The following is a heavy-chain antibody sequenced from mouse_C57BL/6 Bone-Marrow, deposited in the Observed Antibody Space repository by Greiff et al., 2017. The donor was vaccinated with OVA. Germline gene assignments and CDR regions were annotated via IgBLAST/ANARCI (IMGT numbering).Heavy chain of an antibody. D-gene: IGHD1-1*01. Sequence: EVKLVESGPGLAKPSQTLSLTCSVTGYSITSDYWNWIRKFPGNKLEYMGYISYSGSTYYNPSLKSRISITRDTSKNQYYLQLNSVTTEDTATYYCARLRYRYYYGSSPFDYWGQGTTLTVSS. CDR2: ISYSGST. J-gene: IGHJ2*01. CDR1: GYSITSDY. CDR3: ARLRYRYYYGSSPFDY. V-gene: IGHV3-8*01.